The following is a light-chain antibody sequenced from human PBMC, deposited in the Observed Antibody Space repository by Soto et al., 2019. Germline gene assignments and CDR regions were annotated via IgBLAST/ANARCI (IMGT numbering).Light chain of an antibody. CDR1: TSDVGGYNR. CDR2: DVT. V-gene: IGLV2-11*01. Sequence: QSVLTQPRSVSGSPGQSVTISCTGTTSDVGGYNRVSWYQQHPGKAPKLMIYDVTKRPSGVPDRFSGSKSGNTASLTISGLQGEDEADYYCCSYAGSFTWVFGGGTKVTVL. CDR3: CSYAGSFTWV. J-gene: IGLJ3*02.